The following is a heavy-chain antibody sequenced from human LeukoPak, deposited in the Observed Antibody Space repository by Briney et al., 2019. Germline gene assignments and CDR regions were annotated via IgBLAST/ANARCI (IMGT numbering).Heavy chain of an antibody. CDR2: IYYSGST. CDR3: ARDTSGTAGAFGI. D-gene: IGHD3-10*01. V-gene: IGHV4-38-2*02. J-gene: IGHJ3*02. CDR1: GDSISGYF. Sequence: SETLSLTCTVSGDSISGYFWGWIRQPPGKGLEWIGSIYYSGSTYYNPSLKSRVTISVDTSKNQFSLKLSSVTAADTVVYYCARDTSGTAGAFGIWGQGTMVTVSS.